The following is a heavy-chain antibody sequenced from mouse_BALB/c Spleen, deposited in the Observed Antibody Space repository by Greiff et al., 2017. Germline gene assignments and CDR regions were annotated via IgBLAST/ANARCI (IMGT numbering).Heavy chain of an antibody. CDR2: INPSNGGT. CDR3: TIYLITTVVRAMDY. J-gene: IGHJ4*01. Sequence: QVQLKQSGAELVKPGASVKLSCKASGYTFTSYWMHWVKLRPGQGFEWIGEINPSNGGTNYNEKFKRKATLTVDKSSSTAYMQLSSLTSEDSAVYYCTIYLITTVVRAMDYWGQGTSVTVSS. D-gene: IGHD1-1*01. CDR1: GYTFTSYW. V-gene: IGHV1S16*01.